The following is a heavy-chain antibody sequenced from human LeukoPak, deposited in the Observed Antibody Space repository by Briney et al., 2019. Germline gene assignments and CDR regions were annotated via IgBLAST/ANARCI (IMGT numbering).Heavy chain of an antibody. V-gene: IGHV3-30*02. CDR1: GFTFSSYG. J-gene: IGHJ4*02. D-gene: IGHD6-13*01. CDR2: IRYDGSNK. Sequence: GGSLRLSCAASGFTFSSYGMHWVRQAPGKGLEWVAFIRYDGSNKYYADSVKGRFTIPRDNSKNTLYLQMNSLRAEDTAVYYCAKDYLAAAGIMFYFDYWGQGTLVTVSS. CDR3: AKDYLAAAGIMFYFDY.